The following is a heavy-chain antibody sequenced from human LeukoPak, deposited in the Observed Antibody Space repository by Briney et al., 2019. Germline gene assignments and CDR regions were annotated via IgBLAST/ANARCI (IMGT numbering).Heavy chain of an antibody. CDR1: GGSISSGDYY. CDR3: ARWPTPERFDY. D-gene: IGHD4-23*01. Sequence: SETLSLTCTVSGGSISSGDYYWSWIRQPPGKGLEWIGYIYYSGTTYYNPSFKSRVTISIDTSKNQFSLKLSSVTAADTAVYYCARWPTPERFDYWGQGTLVTVSS. V-gene: IGHV4-30-4*08. CDR2: IYYSGTT. J-gene: IGHJ4*02.